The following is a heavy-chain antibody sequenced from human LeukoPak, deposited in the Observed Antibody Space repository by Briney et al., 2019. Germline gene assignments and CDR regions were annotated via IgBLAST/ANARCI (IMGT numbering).Heavy chain of an antibody. CDR3: ARGYSAFPDY. V-gene: IGHV4-59*01. CDR1: GGSISSYC. CDR2: IYYSGST. Sequence: ASETLSLTCTVSGGSISSYCWSWIRQPPGKGLEWIGYIYYSGSTNYNPSLKSRVTISVDTSKNQFSLKLSSVTAADTAVYYCARGYSAFPDYWGQGTLVTVSS. D-gene: IGHD1-26*01. J-gene: IGHJ4*02.